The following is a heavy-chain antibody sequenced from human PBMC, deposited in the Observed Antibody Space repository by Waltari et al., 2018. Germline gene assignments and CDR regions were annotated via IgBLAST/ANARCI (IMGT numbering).Heavy chain of an antibody. CDR2: IYYSGGT. D-gene: IGHD3-22*01. CDR3: ARLVGARYYYDSSGYYAFDY. Sequence: QLQLQESGPGLVKPSETLSLTCTVSGGSISSSSYYWGWIRPPPGKGLEWIGSIYYSGGTYYNPALKGRVTISVDTSKNQFSLKLSSVTAADTAVYYWARLVGARYYYDSSGYYAFDYWGQGTLVTVSS. CDR1: GGSISSSSYY. J-gene: IGHJ4*02. V-gene: IGHV4-39*01.